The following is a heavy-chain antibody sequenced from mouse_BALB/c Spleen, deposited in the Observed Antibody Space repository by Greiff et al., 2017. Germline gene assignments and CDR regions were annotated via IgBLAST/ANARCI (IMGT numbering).Heavy chain of an antibody. V-gene: IGHV1S137*01. J-gene: IGHJ4*01. CDR2: ISTYYGDA. CDR3: ARKYGNFYAMDY. Sequence: VQVVESGAELVRPGVSVKISCKGSGYTFTDYAMHWVKQSHAKSLEWIGVISTYYGDASYNQKFKGKATMTVDKSSSTAYMELARLTSEDSAIYYCARKYGNFYAMDYWGQGTSVTVSS. D-gene: IGHD2-10*02. CDR1: GYTFTDYA.